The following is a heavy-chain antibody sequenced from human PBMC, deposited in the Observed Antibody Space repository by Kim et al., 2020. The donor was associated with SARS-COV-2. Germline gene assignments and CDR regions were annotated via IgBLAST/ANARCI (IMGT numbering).Heavy chain of an antibody. J-gene: IGHJ4*02. V-gene: IGHV1-18*01. D-gene: IGHD5-12*01. CDR3: VDSGYDLGGYFDY. Sequence: YAQKLQGRVTMTTDTSTSTADMELRSLRSDDTAVYYCVDSGYDLGGYFDYWGQGTLVTVSS.